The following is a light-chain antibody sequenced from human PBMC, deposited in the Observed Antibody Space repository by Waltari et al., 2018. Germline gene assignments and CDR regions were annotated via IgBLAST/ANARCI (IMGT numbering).Light chain of an antibody. V-gene: IGKV1-5*03. CDR3: QHGGA. Sequence: DIQMTQSPSTLSASVGDRVTMTCRASQNINIYVAWYQQKPGKAPKVLIFRASELLSVVPSRFSGSGSGTYFTLTITSLQPDDFATYYCQHGGAFGQGTKVEIE. CDR1: QNINIY. J-gene: IGKJ1*01. CDR2: RAS.